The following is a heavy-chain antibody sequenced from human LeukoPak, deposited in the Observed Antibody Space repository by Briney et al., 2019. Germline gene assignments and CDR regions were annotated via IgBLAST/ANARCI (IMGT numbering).Heavy chain of an antibody. CDR2: ISSSSSYI. D-gene: IGHD2-2*03. CDR1: GFTFSSYS. J-gene: IGHJ4*02. Sequence: GGSLRLSCAASGFTFSSYSMNWVRQAPGKGLEWVSSISSSSSYIYCADSVKGRFTISRDNAKNSLYLQMNSLRAEDTAVYYCARIPGYCSSTSCSRGDFDYWGQGTLVTVSS. V-gene: IGHV3-21*01. CDR3: ARIPGYCSSTSCSRGDFDY.